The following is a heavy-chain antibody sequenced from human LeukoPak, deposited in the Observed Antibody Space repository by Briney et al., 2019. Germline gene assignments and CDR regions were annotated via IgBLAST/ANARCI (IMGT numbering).Heavy chain of an antibody. V-gene: IGHV1-2*02. CDR2: INSHSGGT. Sequence: ASVKVSCKASGYTFNDYYMHWVRQAPGQGLEWMGWINSHSGGTNYAQKFQGGVTMTRDTSITTAYMELSSLRSDDTAVYYCARDVGEYCSSTNCYASHYWGQGTLVTVSS. CDR1: GYTFNDYY. CDR3: ARDVGEYCSSTNCYASHY. J-gene: IGHJ4*02. D-gene: IGHD2-2*01.